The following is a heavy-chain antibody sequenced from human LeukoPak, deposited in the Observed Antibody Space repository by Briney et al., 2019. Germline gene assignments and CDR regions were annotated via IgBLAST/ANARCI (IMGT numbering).Heavy chain of an antibody. CDR1: GDSVSSNSVA. J-gene: IGHJ4*02. V-gene: IGHV6-1*01. CDR3: ARGATRTLDY. CDR2: TYYGSKWYN. D-gene: IGHD1/OR15-1a*01. Sequence: SQTLSLTCAISGDSVSSNSVAWNWIRQSPSRGLEWLGRTYYGSKWYNDYAVSVKSRIIINPDTSKNQFSLQLSSVTPEDTAVYYCARGATRTLDYWGQGTLVTVSS.